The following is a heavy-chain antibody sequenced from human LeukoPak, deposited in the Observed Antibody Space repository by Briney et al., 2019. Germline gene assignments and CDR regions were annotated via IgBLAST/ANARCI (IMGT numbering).Heavy chain of an antibody. V-gene: IGHV3-53*01. D-gene: IGHD3-22*01. CDR2: ISSGGNT. CDR3: AREVRGYYFDY. J-gene: IGHJ4*02. Sequence: PGGSLRLSCVASGSIVSSNYMSWVRQAPGKGLEWVSVISSGGNTYYADSVKGRFTISRDISKNTLYLQMNGLRAEDTAVYYCAREVRGYYFDYWGQGTLVTVSS. CDR1: GSIVSSNY.